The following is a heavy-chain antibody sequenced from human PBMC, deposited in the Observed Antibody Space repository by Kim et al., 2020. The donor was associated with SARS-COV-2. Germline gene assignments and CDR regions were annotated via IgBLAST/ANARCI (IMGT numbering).Heavy chain of an antibody. Sequence: GGSLRLSCVASGFTFSSFAMHWVRQVPGKGLEWVAFISHDGSNEYYTDSVKGRLTISRDDSKNTLYLQMNSLKPEDTAVYYCARYDYDAADASWELRNDGFDVWGQGTLVTVSS. D-gene: IGHD3-16*01. CDR2: ISHDGSNE. V-gene: IGHV3-30*04. CDR3: ARYDYDAADASWELRNDGFDV. J-gene: IGHJ3*01. CDR1: GFTFSSFA.